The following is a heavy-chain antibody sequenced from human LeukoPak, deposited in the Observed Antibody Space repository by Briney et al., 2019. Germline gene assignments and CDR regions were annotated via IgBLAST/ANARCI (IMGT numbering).Heavy chain of an antibody. CDR3: AKDARRTNGWYFFDY. Sequence: TGGSLRLSCAASGFAFSSLAMGWVRQAPGKGLEWVSVISDSGSITYYADSVKGRFTISRGNSKNTLFLQMNSLGAEDTAVYYCAKDARRTNGWYFFDYWGQGTLVTVSS. J-gene: IGHJ4*02. D-gene: IGHD6-19*01. CDR2: ISDSGSIT. V-gene: IGHV3-23*01. CDR1: GFAFSSLA.